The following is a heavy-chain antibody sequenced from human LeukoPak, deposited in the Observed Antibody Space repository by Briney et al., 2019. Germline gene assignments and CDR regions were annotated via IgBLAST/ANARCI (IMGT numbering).Heavy chain of an antibody. J-gene: IGHJ6*03. CDR2: ISGSSSTI. V-gene: IGHV3-48*04. CDR1: GFTFSSYS. CDR3: ARESLGYCSGSTCYYFYMDF. Sequence: PGGSLRLSCAASGFTFSSYSMNWVRQAPGKGLEWLSYISGSSSTIYYADSVKGRFTISRDNAKNSLYLQMNSLRAEDTAVYYCARESLGYCSGSTCYYFYMDFWGKGTTVTASS. D-gene: IGHD2-15*01.